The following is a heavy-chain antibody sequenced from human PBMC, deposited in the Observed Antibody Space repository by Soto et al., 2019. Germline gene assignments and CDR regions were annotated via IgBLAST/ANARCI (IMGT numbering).Heavy chain of an antibody. D-gene: IGHD3-22*01. J-gene: IGHJ6*02. CDR2: IYPGDSDT. V-gene: IGHV5-51*01. CDR3: ARCPYASSGFHPCSYHGMDV. Sequence: PGESLKISCKGAGYSFSSYWIGWVRQMSGKGLEWMGIIYPGDSDTRYSPSFQGQVTTSADKSISTAYLQSSSLTASDTAIYYCARCPYASSGFHPCSYHGMDVWGQGTTVTVSS. CDR1: GYSFSSYW.